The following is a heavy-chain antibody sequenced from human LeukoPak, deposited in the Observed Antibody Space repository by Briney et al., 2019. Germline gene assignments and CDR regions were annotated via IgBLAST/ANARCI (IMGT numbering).Heavy chain of an antibody. CDR1: GGAFSSYA. J-gene: IGHJ4*02. CDR3: ARGSRDGYNLMPYYLDY. D-gene: IGHD5-24*01. Sequence: SVKVSCKASGGAFSSYAVSWLRLAPGQGLEWMGGFIPIAATANYAPKFQGRVTITTDESTRTAYMELSSLGSEDTAVYYCARGSRDGYNLMPYYLDYLGQGTLV. V-gene: IGHV1-69*05. CDR2: FIPIAATA.